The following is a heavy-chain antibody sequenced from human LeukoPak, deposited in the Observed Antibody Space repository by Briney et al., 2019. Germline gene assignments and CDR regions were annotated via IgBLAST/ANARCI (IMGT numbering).Heavy chain of an antibody. CDR3: AKGGAVPGRDY. D-gene: IGHD6-19*01. J-gene: IGHJ4*02. CDR2: ISYDGSNK. V-gene: IGHV3-30*04. CDR1: GFTFSSYA. Sequence: GGSLGLSCAASGFTFSSYAMHWVRQAPGKGLEWVAVISYDGSNKYYADSVKGRFTISRDNSKNTLYLQMNSLRGEDTAVYYCAKGGAVPGRDYWGQGTLVTVSS.